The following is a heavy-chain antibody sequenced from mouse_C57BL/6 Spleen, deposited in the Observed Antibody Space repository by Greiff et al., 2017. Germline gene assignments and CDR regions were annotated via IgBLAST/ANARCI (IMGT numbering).Heavy chain of an antibody. J-gene: IGHJ2*01. CDR3: AREGNLGLIDY. D-gene: IGHD4-1*01. V-gene: IGHV3-6*01. CDR2: ISYDGSN. Sequence: DVKLQESGPGLVKPSQSLSLTCSVTGYSITSGYYWNWIRQFPGNKLEWMGYISYDGSNKYNPSLKNRISITRDTSKNQFFLKLNSVTTEDTATYYCAREGNLGLIDYWGQGTTLTVSS. CDR1: GYSITSGYY.